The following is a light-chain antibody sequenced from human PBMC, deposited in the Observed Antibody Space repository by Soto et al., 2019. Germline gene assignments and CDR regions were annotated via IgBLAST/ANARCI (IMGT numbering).Light chain of an antibody. V-gene: IGLV2-11*01. CDR3: CSYAGSYV. J-gene: IGLJ1*01. CDR2: DVS. Sequence: QSALTQPRSVSGSPGQSVTISCTGTSSDVGGYNYVSWYQQHPGKAPKLMIYDVSKRPSGVPDRFSGSKSGNTASLTISGLQAEDEADYYCCSYAGSYVFGTGTRSPP. CDR1: SSDVGGYNY.